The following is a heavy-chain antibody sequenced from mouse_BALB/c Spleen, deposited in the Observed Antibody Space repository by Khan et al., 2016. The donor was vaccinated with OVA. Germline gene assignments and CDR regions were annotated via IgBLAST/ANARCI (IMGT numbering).Heavy chain of an antibody. CDR1: GISITSGNYR. D-gene: IGHD1-1*01. V-gene: IGHV3-5*02. J-gene: IGHJ1*01. CDR2: IYYSGTV. CDR3: ARDYGSLYWYFNV. Sequence: EVQLQESGPGLVKPSQTVSLTCTVTGISITSGNYRWSWIRQFPGNKLEWIGNIYYSGTVTYNPSLTSRTTITRATSKNPFFLEMNSLTAEDTATYDCARDYGSLYWYFNVWGAGTTVTVAS.